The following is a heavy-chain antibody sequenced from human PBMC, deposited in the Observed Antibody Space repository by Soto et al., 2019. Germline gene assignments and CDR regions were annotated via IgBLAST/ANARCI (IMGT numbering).Heavy chain of an antibody. Sequence: ASVKVSCKASGYTFTSYGISWVRQAPGQGLEWMGWISAYNGNTNYAQKLQGRVTMTTDTSTSTAYMELRSLRSDDTAVYYCAREELLGDYGDYGFDYWGQGTLVTVSS. D-gene: IGHD4-17*01. V-gene: IGHV1-18*01. CDR3: AREELLGDYGDYGFDY. CDR2: ISAYNGNT. CDR1: GYTFTSYG. J-gene: IGHJ4*02.